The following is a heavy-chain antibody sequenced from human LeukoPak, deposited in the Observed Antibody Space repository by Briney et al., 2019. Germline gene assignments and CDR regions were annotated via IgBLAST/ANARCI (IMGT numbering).Heavy chain of an antibody. D-gene: IGHD6-13*01. V-gene: IGHV1-69*13. CDR1: GGTFSSYA. CDR3: AKESKEQLADSYFDY. CDR2: IIPIFGTA. J-gene: IGHJ4*02. Sequence: ASVKVSCKASGGTFSSYAISWVRQAPGQGLEWMGGIIPIFGTANYAQKFQGRVTITADESTSTAYMELSSLRSEDTAVYYCAKESKEQLADSYFDYWGQGTLVTVSS.